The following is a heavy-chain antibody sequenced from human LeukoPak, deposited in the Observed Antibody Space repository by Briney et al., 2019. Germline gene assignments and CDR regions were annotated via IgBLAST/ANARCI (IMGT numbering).Heavy chain of an antibody. V-gene: IGHV3-7*05. Sequence: PGGSLRLSCAASGFTFSSYWMGWVRQAPGKGLEWVANINQHGTDKYYVDSVRGRFTISRDNAKDSLYLQMNSLRAEDTAGYYCAANGGPFDFWGQGTLVTVSS. D-gene: IGHD4-23*01. CDR1: GFTFSSYW. J-gene: IGHJ4*02. CDR3: AANGGPFDF. CDR2: INQHGTDK.